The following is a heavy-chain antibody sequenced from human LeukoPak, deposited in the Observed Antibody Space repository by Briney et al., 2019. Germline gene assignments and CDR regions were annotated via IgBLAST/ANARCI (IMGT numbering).Heavy chain of an antibody. D-gene: IGHD6-13*01. Sequence: ASVKVSCKASGYTFTSYGISWVRQAPGQGLEWMGWISAYNGNTNYAQKLQGRVTMTTDTSTSTAYMELRSLRSDDTAVYYCARVAHRSIAAAFNWFDPWGQGTLVTVSS. CDR3: ARVAHRSIAAAFNWFDP. J-gene: IGHJ5*02. V-gene: IGHV1-18*01. CDR1: GYTFTSYG. CDR2: ISAYNGNT.